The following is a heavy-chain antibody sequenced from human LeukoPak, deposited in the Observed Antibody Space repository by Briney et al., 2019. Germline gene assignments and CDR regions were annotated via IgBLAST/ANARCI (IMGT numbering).Heavy chain of an antibody. CDR3: VWVY. V-gene: IGHV3-7*04. J-gene: IGHJ4*02. Sequence: GGSLRLSCAASGFTVSSNYMSWVRQAPGKGLEWVASINPDGSEKYYVDPVKGRFTISRDNAKNSLYLQMNSLRAEDTAVYYCVWVYWGQGTLVTVSS. CDR2: INPDGSEK. CDR1: GFTVSSNY.